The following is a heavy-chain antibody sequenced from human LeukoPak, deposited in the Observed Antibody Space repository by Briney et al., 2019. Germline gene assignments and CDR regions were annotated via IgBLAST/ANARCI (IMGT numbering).Heavy chain of an antibody. CDR1: GCTFSSYA. D-gene: IGHD1-14*01. Sequence: SVKVSCKASGCTFSSYAISWVRQAPGQGLEWMGGIIPIFGTANYAQKFQGRVTITADKSTSTAYMERSSLRSEDTAVYYCARAGRSSGPDAFDIWGQGTMVTVSS. CDR3: ARAGRSSGPDAFDI. CDR2: IIPIFGTA. V-gene: IGHV1-69*06. J-gene: IGHJ3*02.